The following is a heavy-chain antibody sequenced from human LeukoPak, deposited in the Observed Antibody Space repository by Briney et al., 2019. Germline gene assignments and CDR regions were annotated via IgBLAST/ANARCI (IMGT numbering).Heavy chain of an antibody. D-gene: IGHD2-15*01. V-gene: IGHV4-38-2*02. CDR1: AYSISIGYY. Sequence: SETLSLTCTLSAYSISIGYYWGWIRQPPGKGLEWIGSTYHSGSTYYNPSLKSQATISVDQSKNQVSLKLSSVTAADTAVYYCARCSGSSCYHWFDPWGQGTLVTVSS. CDR3: ARCSGSSCYHWFDP. J-gene: IGHJ5*02. CDR2: TYHSGST.